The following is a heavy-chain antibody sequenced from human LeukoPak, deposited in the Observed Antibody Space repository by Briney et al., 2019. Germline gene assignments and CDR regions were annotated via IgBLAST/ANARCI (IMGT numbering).Heavy chain of an antibody. CDR2: IYHSGST. V-gene: IGHV4-4*02. D-gene: IGHD6-19*01. CDR1: GGSISSSNW. CDR3: ARDLAVAGTGTDY. J-gene: IGHJ4*02. Sequence: SETLSLTCAVSGGSISSSNWWSWVRQPPGKGLEWIGEIYHSGSTNYNPSLKSRVTISVDKSKNQFSLKLSSVTAADTAVYYCARDLAVAGTGTDYWGQGTLVTVSS.